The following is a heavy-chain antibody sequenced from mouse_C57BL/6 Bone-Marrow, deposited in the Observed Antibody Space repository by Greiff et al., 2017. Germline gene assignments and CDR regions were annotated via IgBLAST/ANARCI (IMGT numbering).Heavy chain of an antibody. D-gene: IGHD2-2*01. CDR3: ARGGYDGTEFDY. V-gene: IGHV1-69*01. Sequence: VQLKQPGAELVMPGASVKLSCKASGYTFTSYWMHWVKQRPGQGLEWIGEIDPSDSYTNYNQKFKGKSTLTVDKSSSTAYMQLSSLTSEDSAVYYCARGGYDGTEFDYWGQGTTLTVSS. J-gene: IGHJ2*01. CDR1: GYTFTSYW. CDR2: IDPSDSYT.